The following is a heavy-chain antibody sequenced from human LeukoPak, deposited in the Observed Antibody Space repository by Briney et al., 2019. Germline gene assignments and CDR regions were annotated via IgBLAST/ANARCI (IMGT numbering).Heavy chain of an antibody. V-gene: IGHV3-23*01. CDR1: GFTFSSYA. D-gene: IGHD3-10*01. CDR3: ARSLPSGSYTFDY. J-gene: IGHJ4*02. Sequence: GGSLGLSCAASGFTFSSYAMSWVRQAPGKGLEWVSTISFTGGSTSYADSVKGRFTISRDNSKNTLYLQMTSLRAEDTAFYYCARSLPSGSYTFDYWGQGTLVTVSS. CDR2: ISFTGGST.